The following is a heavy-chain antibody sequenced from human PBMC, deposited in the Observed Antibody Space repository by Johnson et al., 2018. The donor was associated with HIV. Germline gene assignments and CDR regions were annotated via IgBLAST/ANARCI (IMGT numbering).Heavy chain of an antibody. J-gene: IGHJ3*01. CDR3: ARERGAVAGTAAFAV. V-gene: IGHV3-53*01. CDR1: GFTVSSNY. Sequence: VQVVESGVGLIQPGGSLRLSCAASGFTVSSNYMSWVRQAPGKGLEWVSVIYSGDSTYYADSVKGRFTISRDNSKNTLYLQMNSLRAEDTAVYYCARERGAVAGTAAFAVWGQGTVVTVSS. CDR2: IYSGDST. D-gene: IGHD6-19*01.